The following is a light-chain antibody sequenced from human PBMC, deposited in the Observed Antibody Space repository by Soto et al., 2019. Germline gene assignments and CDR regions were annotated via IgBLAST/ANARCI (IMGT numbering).Light chain of an antibody. CDR3: HQRQSWPRT. CDR1: QRVGND. V-gene: IGKV3-15*01. Sequence: ETVMTQSPAALSVSPGQGATLSCRASQRVGNDVAWYQQKPGQAPRLLIYGASTRATAIPARFSASGSGTDFTLTISSLEPEDFAVYYCHQRQSWPRTFGQGTKVDIK. J-gene: IGKJ1*01. CDR2: GAS.